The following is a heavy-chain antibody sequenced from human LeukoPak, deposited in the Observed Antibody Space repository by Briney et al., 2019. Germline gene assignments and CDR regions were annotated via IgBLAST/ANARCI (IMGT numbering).Heavy chain of an antibody. CDR1: AGSISSSSYY. Sequence: PSETLSLTCTVSAGSISSSSYYWAWIRQPPGKALEWIGTVYFGGTTYYNPSLESRVTTSVGTSKNEFSLRLTSVTAADTAIYFCARHRELLRFGELGWFDPWGQGILVTVSS. CDR3: ARHRELLRFGELGWFDP. V-gene: IGHV4-39*01. J-gene: IGHJ5*02. D-gene: IGHD3-10*01. CDR2: VYFGGTT.